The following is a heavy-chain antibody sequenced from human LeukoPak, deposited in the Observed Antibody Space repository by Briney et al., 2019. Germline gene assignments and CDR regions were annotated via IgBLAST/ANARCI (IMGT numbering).Heavy chain of an antibody. CDR3: ARADVDTAMVDFDY. J-gene: IGHJ4*02. Sequence: PSETLSLTCTVSGGSVSSATHYGSWIRQPPGKGLEWIGNIYYSGRTHYNPSLKSRVPISVDPSKNQFSLKLNSVTAADTAVYYCARADVDTAMVDFDYWGQGALATVPS. CDR2: IYYSGRT. D-gene: IGHD5-18*01. CDR1: GGSVSSATHY. V-gene: IGHV4-61*01.